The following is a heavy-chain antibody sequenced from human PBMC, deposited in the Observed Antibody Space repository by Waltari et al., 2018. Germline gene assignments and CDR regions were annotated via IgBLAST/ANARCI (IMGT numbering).Heavy chain of an antibody. V-gene: IGHV3-21*01. CDR1: GFTFSSYS. J-gene: IGHJ4*02. D-gene: IGHD6-13*01. CDR3: ARDSAQLADY. CDR2: ISSSSSYI. Sequence: EVQLVESGGGLVKPGGSLRLSCAASGFTFSSYSMNWVRQAPGKGLECVSSISSSSSYIYYADSVKGRFTISRDNAKNSLYLQMNSLRAEDTAVYYCARDSAQLADYWGQGTLVTVSS.